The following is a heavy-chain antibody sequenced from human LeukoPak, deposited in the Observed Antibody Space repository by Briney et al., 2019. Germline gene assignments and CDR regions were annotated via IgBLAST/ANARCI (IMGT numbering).Heavy chain of an antibody. CDR1: GFTFSIYA. Sequence: SGGSLRLSCAASGFTFSIYAMTWVRQAPGKGLEWVSAISGGGATYYSDSVKGRFTISSDNSNNTLYLQMNSLRADDTAVYYCATVGKAPRSEWFDLWGQGTLVTVSS. CDR3: ATVGKAPRSEWFDL. CDR2: ISGGGAT. J-gene: IGHJ5*02. V-gene: IGHV3-23*01. D-gene: IGHD4-23*01.